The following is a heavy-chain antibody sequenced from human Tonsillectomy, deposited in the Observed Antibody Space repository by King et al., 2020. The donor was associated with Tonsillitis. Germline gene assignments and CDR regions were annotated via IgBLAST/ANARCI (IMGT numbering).Heavy chain of an antibody. CDR2: VYHSGLT. D-gene: IGHD5-24*01. V-gene: IGHV4-4*02. Sequence: MQLQESGPGLVKPSGTLPLTCAVSGGSINSRDWWSWVRQPPGKGLEWIGEVYHSGLTHYNPSLKSRVTISLDNSKNHFSLNLSSVTAADTAVYYCARDRDGYNNGGGAFDVWGQGTMVSVSS. CDR3: ARDRDGYNNGGGAFDV. CDR1: GGSINSRDW. J-gene: IGHJ3*01.